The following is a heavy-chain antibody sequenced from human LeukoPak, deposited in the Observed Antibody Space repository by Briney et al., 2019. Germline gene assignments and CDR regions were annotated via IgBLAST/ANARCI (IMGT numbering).Heavy chain of an antibody. D-gene: IGHD2-15*01. Sequence: SETLSLTCTVSGGSISSYYWSWIRQPPGKGLEWIGYIYYSGSTNYNTSLKSRVTISLDTSKNHFSLKLSSVTAADTAVYYCARGDMTNGVYFDYWGQGTLVTVSS. J-gene: IGHJ4*02. V-gene: IGHV4-59*12. CDR2: IYYSGST. CDR1: GGSISSYY. CDR3: ARGDMTNGVYFDY.